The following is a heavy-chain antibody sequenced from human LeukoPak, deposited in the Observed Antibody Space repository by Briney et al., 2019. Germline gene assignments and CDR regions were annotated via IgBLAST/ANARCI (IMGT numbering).Heavy chain of an antibody. CDR2: LRGGGET. D-gene: IGHD1-1*01. Sequence: GRSLSLSCAVSGFSLSNYAMSWVPGAPARGPEWVSGLRGGGETFYEPSVKGRFTLARDDSRNTVYLQMNNLRVEDTAIYYCAKANWVSNVESVWWGQGTQVTVSS. J-gene: IGHJ4*02. CDR1: GFSLSNYA. V-gene: IGHV3-23*01. CDR3: AKANWVSNVESVW.